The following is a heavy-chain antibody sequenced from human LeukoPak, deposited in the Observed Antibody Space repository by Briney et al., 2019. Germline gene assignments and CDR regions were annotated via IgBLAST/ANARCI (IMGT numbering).Heavy chain of an antibody. V-gene: IGHV3-20*04. CDR2: INWNGGST. CDR3: ARERGYSGYDSVYYYMDV. CDR1: GFTFSNYG. D-gene: IGHD5-12*01. J-gene: IGHJ6*03. Sequence: GGSLRLSCAASGFTFSNYGMNWVRQAPGKGLEWVSGINWNGGSTGYADSVEGRFTISRDNAKNSLYLQMNSLRAEDTALYYCARERGYSGYDSVYYYMDVWGKGTTVTVSS.